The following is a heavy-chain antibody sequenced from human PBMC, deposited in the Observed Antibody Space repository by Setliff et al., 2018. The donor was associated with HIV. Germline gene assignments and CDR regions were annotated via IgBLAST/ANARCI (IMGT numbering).Heavy chain of an antibody. V-gene: IGHV1-18*04. Sequence: ASVKVSCKASGYTFTTYGVNWVRQAPGQGLEWMGWINSYNGNTNYALNLQGRVTMTTDTSTTTAFMELRSLKADDTGIYYCSRSGVPPYYYYGMDVWGQGTTVTVSS. CDR3: SRSGVPPYYYYGMDV. J-gene: IGHJ6*02. D-gene: IGHD3-10*01. CDR2: INSYNGNT. CDR1: GYTFTTYG.